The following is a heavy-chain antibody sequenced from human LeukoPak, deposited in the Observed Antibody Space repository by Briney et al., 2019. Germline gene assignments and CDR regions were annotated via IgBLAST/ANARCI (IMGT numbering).Heavy chain of an antibody. CDR2: IYSSGST. CDR1: GGSISGYY. CDR3: AREVGDYVGVFDY. D-gene: IGHD4-17*01. J-gene: IGHJ4*02. Sequence: ETSETLSLTCTVSGGSISGYYWSWIRQPAGEGLEWIGRIYSSGSTNYNPSLKSRVSMSVDTSKNQFSLKLTSVTAADTAVYYCAREVGDYVGVFDYWGQGTLVTVSS. V-gene: IGHV4-4*07.